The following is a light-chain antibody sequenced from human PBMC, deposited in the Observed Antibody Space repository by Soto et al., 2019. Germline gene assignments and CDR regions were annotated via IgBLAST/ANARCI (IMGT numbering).Light chain of an antibody. J-gene: IGKJ3*01. CDR1: ESIASNY. CDR3: QQYGDSPFT. Sequence: EIVLTQSPGTLSLSPGERATLSCRASESIASNYLAWYQQKPGQAPRLLIYTASNRATGIPDKISGSGSGTDFTLTISRLEPEDFALYYCQQYGDSPFTFGPGTRVD. V-gene: IGKV3-20*01. CDR2: TAS.